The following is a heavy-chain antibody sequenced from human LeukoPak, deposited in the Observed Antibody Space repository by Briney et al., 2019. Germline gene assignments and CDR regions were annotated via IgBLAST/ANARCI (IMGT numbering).Heavy chain of an antibody. CDR2: ISGSGGST. CDR1: GFTFSSYG. V-gene: IGHV3-23*01. CDR3: AKDRTHTRYCSGGSCYGY. D-gene: IGHD2-15*01. Sequence: GGSLRLSCAASGFTFSSYGMSWVRQAPGKGLEWVSAISGSGGSTYYADSVKGRFTISRDNSKNTLYLQMNSLRAEDTAVYYCAKDRTHTRYCSGGSCYGYWGQGTLVTVSS. J-gene: IGHJ4*02.